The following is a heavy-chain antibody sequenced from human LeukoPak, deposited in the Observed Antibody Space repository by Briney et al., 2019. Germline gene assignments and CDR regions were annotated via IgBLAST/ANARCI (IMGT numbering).Heavy chain of an antibody. Sequence: SQTLSLTCTVSGDSINSGSYYWSWIRQPAGKGLEWIGRVYSSGSTNYNPSLKSRVTISVDMSRKQFSMRLTSVTAADTAVYYCAREGRLGRYYYMDVWGKGTTVTVSS. CDR1: GDSINSGSYY. D-gene: IGHD6-19*01. J-gene: IGHJ6*03. V-gene: IGHV4-61*02. CDR3: AREGRLGRYYYMDV. CDR2: VYSSGST.